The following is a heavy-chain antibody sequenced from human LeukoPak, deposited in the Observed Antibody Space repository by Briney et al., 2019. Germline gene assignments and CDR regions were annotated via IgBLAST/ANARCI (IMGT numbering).Heavy chain of an antibody. CDR3: ARQYYYDSSGSTSALDY. CDR1: GYTFTSYY. Sequence: ASVKVSCKASGYTFTSYYMHWVRQAPGQGLEWMGIINPSGGSTSYAQKFQGRVTMTRDTSTSTVYMELSSLRSEDTAVYYCARQYYYDSSGSTSALDYWGQGTLVTVSS. J-gene: IGHJ4*02. V-gene: IGHV1-46*01. D-gene: IGHD3-22*01. CDR2: INPSGGST.